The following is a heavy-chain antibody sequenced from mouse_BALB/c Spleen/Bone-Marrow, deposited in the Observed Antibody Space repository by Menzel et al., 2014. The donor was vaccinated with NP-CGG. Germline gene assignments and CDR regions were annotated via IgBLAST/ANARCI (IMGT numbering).Heavy chain of an antibody. J-gene: IGHJ2*01. CDR1: GYTSTSYL. CDR2: IYPSDSYT. D-gene: IGHD1-1*01. V-gene: IGHV1-69*02. Sequence: QVQLQQSGAELVRPGASVKLSCKASGYTSTSYLINWVKQRPGQGLEWIGNIYPSDSYTNYNQKFKDKATLTVDKASSTANMQLNSPTYEDYAVYYCTRSYGSSYEYYFDYWGQGTTLTVSS. CDR3: TRSYGSSYEYYFDY.